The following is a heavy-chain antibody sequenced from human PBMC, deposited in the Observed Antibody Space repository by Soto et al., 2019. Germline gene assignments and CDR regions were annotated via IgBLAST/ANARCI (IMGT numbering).Heavy chain of an antibody. CDR1: GFTFSNAW. J-gene: IGHJ6*04. V-gene: IGHV3-15*01. CDR3: TTDNCSGGRCAGWDV. D-gene: IGHD2-15*01. CDR2: SKSKRDGGTT. Sequence: EVQLVESGGGLVKPGGSLRLSCPASGFTFSNAWMSWVRQAPGQGLEWVGRSKSKRDGGTTDYAAPVKDRITISRDDSQDTRYLQVSSLSTEDAAVYYCTTDNCSGGRCAGWDVWGKGTTVTVSS.